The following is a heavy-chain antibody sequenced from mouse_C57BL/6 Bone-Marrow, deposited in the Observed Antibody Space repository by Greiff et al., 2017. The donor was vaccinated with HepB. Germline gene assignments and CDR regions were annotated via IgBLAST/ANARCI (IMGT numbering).Heavy chain of an antibody. CDR2: IDPSDSYT. V-gene: IGHV1-59*01. D-gene: IGHD1-1*01. CDR3: ARSRYYGSSGFAY. CDR1: GYTFTSYW. J-gene: IGHJ3*01. Sequence: QVQLKQPGAELVRPGTSVKLSCKASGYTFTSYWMHWVKQRPGQGLEWIGVIDPSDSYTNYNQKFKGKATLTVDTSSSTAYMQLSSLTSEDSAVYYCARSRYYGSSGFAYWGRGTLVTVSA.